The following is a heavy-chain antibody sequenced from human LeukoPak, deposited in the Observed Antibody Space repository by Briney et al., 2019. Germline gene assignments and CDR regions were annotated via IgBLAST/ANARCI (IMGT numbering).Heavy chain of an antibody. J-gene: IGHJ4*02. CDR3: ARGVCSGGSCYTYDY. D-gene: IGHD2-15*01. V-gene: IGHV4-30-2*01. CDR1: GGSISSGGYS. Sequence: SQTLSLTCAVSGGSISSGGYSWSWIWQPPGKGLEWIGYIYHSGSTYYNPSLKSRVTISVDRSKNQFSLKLSSVTAADTAVYYCARGVCSGGSCYTYDYWGQGTLVTVSS. CDR2: IYHSGST.